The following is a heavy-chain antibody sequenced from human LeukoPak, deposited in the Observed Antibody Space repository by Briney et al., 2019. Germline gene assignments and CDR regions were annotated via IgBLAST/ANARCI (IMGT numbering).Heavy chain of an antibody. CDR2: ISSSSSYI. CDR1: GFTFSSYS. CDR3: ARARGESYYYYMVV. D-gene: IGHD2-21*01. J-gene: IGHJ6*03. V-gene: IGHV3-21*01. Sequence: GGSLRLSCAASGFTFSSYSMNWVRQAPGKGLEWVSSISSSSSYIYYADSVKGRFTISRDNAKNSLYLQMNSLRAEDTAVYYCARARGESYYYYMVVWGKGTTVTVSS.